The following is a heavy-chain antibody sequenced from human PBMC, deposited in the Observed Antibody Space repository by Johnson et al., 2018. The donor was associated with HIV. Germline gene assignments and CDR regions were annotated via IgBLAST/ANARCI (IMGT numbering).Heavy chain of an antibody. D-gene: IGHD4-17*01. CDR3: AKDIVYGVYGSQGAFHI. V-gene: IGHV3-30-3*01. CDR1: GFTFSSYA. Sequence: QVQLVESGGGVVQPGKSLRLSCAASGFTFSSYAMHWVRQAPGKGLEWVAVISYDGSNKYYADSVKGRFTISRDNSKNTLYLQMNGLRPEDTGIYYCAKDIVYGVYGSQGAFHIWGRGTMVKVSS. CDR2: ISYDGSNK. J-gene: IGHJ3*02.